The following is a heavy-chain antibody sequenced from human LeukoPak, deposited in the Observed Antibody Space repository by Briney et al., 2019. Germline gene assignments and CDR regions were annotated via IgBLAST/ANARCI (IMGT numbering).Heavy chain of an antibody. D-gene: IGHD6-19*01. V-gene: IGHV1-18*01. CDR2: VSAYNGNT. Sequence: GASVKVSCKASGYTFTSYGISWVRQAPGQGLEWMGWVSAYNGNTNYAQKLQGRVTMTTDTSTSTAYMELRSLRSHDTAVYYCARDWVKYSSLPYYFDYWGQGTLVTVSS. J-gene: IGHJ4*02. CDR3: ARDWVKYSSLPYYFDY. CDR1: GYTFTSYG.